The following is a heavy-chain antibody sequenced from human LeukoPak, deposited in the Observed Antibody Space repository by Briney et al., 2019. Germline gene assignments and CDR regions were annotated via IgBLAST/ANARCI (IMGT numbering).Heavy chain of an antibody. Sequence: GGSLRLSCVASGFSLSNFQMYWVRQAPGKGLEWVSITSLDGGTEFYADSVKGRFTISRDTASNTMHLEMNNLRIEDTAVYYCMRDYMGWFDPWGQGSLVTVSS. J-gene: IGHJ5*02. CDR3: MRDYMGWFDP. V-gene: IGHV3-30-3*01. D-gene: IGHD3-10*01. CDR2: TSLDGGTE. CDR1: GFSLSNFQ.